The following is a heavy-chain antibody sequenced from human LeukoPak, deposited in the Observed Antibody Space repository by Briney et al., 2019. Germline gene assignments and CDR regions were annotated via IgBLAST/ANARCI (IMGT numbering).Heavy chain of an antibody. CDR3: AREIVSSVES. J-gene: IGHJ4*02. D-gene: IGHD6-6*01. CDR1: GDSISNTRYH. V-gene: IGHV4-39*02. CDR2: IYYSGAT. Sequence: SETLSLTCTVSGDSISNTRYHWGWIRQPPGKGLEWIGSIYYSGATYYNPSLKSRVTISVDTSRNHFSLKLSSVTAADTVVYHCAREIVSSVESWGQGSLVTVSS.